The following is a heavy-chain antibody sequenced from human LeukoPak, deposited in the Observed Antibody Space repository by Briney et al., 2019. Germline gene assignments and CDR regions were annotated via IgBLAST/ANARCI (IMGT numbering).Heavy chain of an antibody. V-gene: IGHV3-11*01. CDR1: GFTFSDYY. Sequence: GGSLRLSCAASGFTFSDYYMSWIRQAPGKGLEWVSYITSGGSRYYADSVEGRFTISRDNAKNSLYLQMNSLRAEDTAVYYCARRTNSGYSSSWSNNWFDPWGQGTLVTVSS. D-gene: IGHD6-13*01. CDR3: ARRTNSGYSSSWSNNWFDP. CDR2: ITSGGSR. J-gene: IGHJ5*02.